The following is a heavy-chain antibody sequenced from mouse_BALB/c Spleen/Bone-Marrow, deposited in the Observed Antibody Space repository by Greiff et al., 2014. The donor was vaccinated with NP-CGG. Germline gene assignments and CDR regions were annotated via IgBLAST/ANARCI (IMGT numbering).Heavy chain of an antibody. J-gene: IGHJ3*01. CDR1: GFTFSSYG. V-gene: IGHV5-6-3*01. CDR2: INSNGGST. CDR3: ARDLAY. Sequence: EVKLQESGGGLVQPGGSLKLSRAASGFTFSSYGMSWVRQTPDKRLELVATINSNGGSTYYPDSVKGRFTISRDNAKNTLYLQMSSLKSEDTAMYYCARDLAYWGQGTLVTVSA.